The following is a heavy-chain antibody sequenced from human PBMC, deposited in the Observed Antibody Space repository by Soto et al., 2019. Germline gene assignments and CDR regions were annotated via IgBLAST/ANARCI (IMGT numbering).Heavy chain of an antibody. CDR1: GYTFTSYY. V-gene: IGHV1-46*03. D-gene: IGHD2-21*02. CDR2: INPSGGST. Sequence: QVQLVQSGAEVKKPGASVKVSCKASGYTFTSYYMHWVRQAPGQGLEWMGIINPSGGSTSYAQKFQGRVTMTRDTSTSTVYMELSSLRSEDTAVYYCARDIGLRALSYCGGDCSMLPDYWGQGTLVTVSS. CDR3: ARDIGLRALSYCGGDCSMLPDY. J-gene: IGHJ4*02.